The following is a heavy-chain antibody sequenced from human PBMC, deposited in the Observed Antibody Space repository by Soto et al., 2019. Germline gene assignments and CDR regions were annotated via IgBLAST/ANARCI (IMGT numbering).Heavy chain of an antibody. V-gene: IGHV4-34*01. J-gene: IGHJ5*02. CDR2: INHSGST. D-gene: IGHD5-12*01. CDR3: ARGRGNMDIVATIRGWFDP. Sequence: QVQLQQWGAGLLKPSETLSLTCAVYGGSFSGYYWSWIRQPPGKGLEWIGEINHSGSTNYNPSLKNRVTISVDTSKNQFSLKLSSVTAADTAVYYCARGRGNMDIVATIRGWFDPWGQGTLVTVSS. CDR1: GGSFSGYY.